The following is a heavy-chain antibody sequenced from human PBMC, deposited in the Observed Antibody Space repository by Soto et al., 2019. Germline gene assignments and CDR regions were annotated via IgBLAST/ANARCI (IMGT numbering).Heavy chain of an antibody. D-gene: IGHD6-13*01. J-gene: IGHJ4*02. Sequence: GGSLRLSCAASGFTFSSYWMSWVRQAPGKGLEWVANIKQDGSEKYYVDSGKGRFTISRDNAKNSLYLQMNSLRAEDTAVYYCARSRYSSSWYGFTSIQYFDYWGQGTLVTVSS. CDR1: GFTFSSYW. CDR2: IKQDGSEK. CDR3: ARSRYSSSWYGFTSIQYFDY. V-gene: IGHV3-7*03.